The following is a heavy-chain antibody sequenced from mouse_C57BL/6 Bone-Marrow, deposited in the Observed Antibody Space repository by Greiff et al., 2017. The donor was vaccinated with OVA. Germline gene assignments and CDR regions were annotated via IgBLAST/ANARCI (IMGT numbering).Heavy chain of an antibody. V-gene: IGHV1-72*01. CDR3: ARGGWVAPYYFDY. Sequence: QVQLQQPGAELVKPGASVKLSCKASGYTFTSYWMHWVKQRPGRGLEWIGRIDPNSGGTKYTEKFKGKATLTVDKPSSTAYMQLSSLTSEDSAVXVCARGGWVAPYYFDYWGQGTTLTVSS. CDR2: IDPNSGGT. CDR1: GYTFTSYW. J-gene: IGHJ2*01. D-gene: IGHD1-1*02.